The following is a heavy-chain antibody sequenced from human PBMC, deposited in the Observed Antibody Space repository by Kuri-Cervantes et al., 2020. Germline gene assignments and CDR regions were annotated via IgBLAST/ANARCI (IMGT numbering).Heavy chain of an antibody. J-gene: IGHJ6*03. V-gene: IGHV4-59*01. CDR1: DVSISAYS. CDR2: IYHSGST. CDR3: ARAETRWYDYNYYYYMDV. Sequence: GSLRLSCTVSDVSISAYSWSWIRQPPGKGLEWIGHIYHSGSTNYSPSLKSRVTISIDTSKNQLSLKLTSVSAADTAVYFCARAETRWYDYNYYYYMDVWGKGTTVTVSS. D-gene: IGHD2-15*01.